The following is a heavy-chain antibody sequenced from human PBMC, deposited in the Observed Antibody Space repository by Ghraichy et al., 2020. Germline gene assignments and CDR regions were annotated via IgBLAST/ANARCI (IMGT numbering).Heavy chain of an antibody. V-gene: IGHV4-30-2*01. CDR2: VYYDGST. CDR1: GGAISSSAYS. D-gene: IGHD1-7*01. Sequence: SETLSLTCAVSGGAISSSAYSWTWVRQPPEKGLEWIAYVYYDGSTYYNPSLKSRVTISLDNSKNQFSLELTSVTAADTAVYYCARALNYVGLDYWGQGTLVTVSS. CDR3: ARALNYVGLDY. J-gene: IGHJ4*02.